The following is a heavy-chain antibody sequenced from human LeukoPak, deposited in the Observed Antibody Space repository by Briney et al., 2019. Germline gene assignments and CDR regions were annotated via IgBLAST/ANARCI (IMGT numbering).Heavy chain of an antibody. CDR3: TKRVKYGGTWDHFAD. CDR1: GFTFDNYR. J-gene: IGHJ4*02. Sequence: TGGSLRLSCAASGFTFDNYRMTWVRQAPGKGLEWVSTVNADGGNTYYADSVKGRFTISRDNSKSTLILQMNSLRVEDTALYYCTKRVKYGGTWDHFADWGQGTLVTVS. CDR2: VNADGGNT. V-gene: IGHV3-23*01. D-gene: IGHD1-26*01.